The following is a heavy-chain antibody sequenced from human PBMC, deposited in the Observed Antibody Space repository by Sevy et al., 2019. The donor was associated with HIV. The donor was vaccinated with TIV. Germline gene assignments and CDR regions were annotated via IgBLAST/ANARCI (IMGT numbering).Heavy chain of an antibody. CDR1: GFTFRRHA. J-gene: IGHJ5*02. CDR3: AKDLDYDNLTGPWDS. V-gene: IGHV3-23*01. Sequence: GESLKISCVASGFTFRRHAMSWLRQAPGKGLEWLSGIGGSGGSGGTTFYADSVRGRIAISRDNSKNTVYLQINSLGVEDTAVYYCAKDLDYDNLTGPWDSWGQGTLVTVSS. D-gene: IGHD3-9*01. CDR2: IGGSGGSGGTT.